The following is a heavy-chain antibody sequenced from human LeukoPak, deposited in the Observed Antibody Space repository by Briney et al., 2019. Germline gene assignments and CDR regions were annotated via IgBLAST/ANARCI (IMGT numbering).Heavy chain of an antibody. V-gene: IGHV3-74*01. CDR1: GFTFSSNW. D-gene: IGHD4-17*01. Sequence: PGGSLRLSCATSGFTFSSNWMHWVRQTPGKGLVWVSRINSDGSSTSYADSVKGRFTISRDNAKDTLYLQMNSLRAKDTAVYYCARSPLTVTTRLHFDYWGQGTLVTVSS. CDR3: ARSPLTVTTRLHFDY. J-gene: IGHJ4*02. CDR2: INSDGSST.